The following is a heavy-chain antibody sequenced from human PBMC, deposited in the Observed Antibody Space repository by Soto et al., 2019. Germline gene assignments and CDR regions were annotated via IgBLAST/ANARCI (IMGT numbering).Heavy chain of an antibody. V-gene: IGHV3-30-3*01. CDR3: ARGDTAAAGNDAFDI. CDR1: GFTFSSYA. D-gene: IGHD6-13*01. CDR2: ISYDGSNK. J-gene: IGHJ3*02. Sequence: QVQLVESGGDVVQPGRSLRLSCAASGFTFSSYAMHWVRQAPGKGLEWVAVISYDGSNKYYADSVKGRFTISRDNSKNTLYLQMNSLRAEDTAVYYCARGDTAAAGNDAFDIWGQGTMVTVSS.